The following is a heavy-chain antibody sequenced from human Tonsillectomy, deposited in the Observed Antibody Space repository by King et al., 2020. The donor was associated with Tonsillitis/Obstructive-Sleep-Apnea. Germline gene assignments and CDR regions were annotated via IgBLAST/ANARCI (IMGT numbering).Heavy chain of an antibody. CDR1: GYSFTSNW. Sequence: QLVQSGAEVKKPGESLKISCKGSGYSFTSNWIAWVRQMPGKGLEWMGIIYHGDSDTRYSPSFQGQVTISADKFISTAYVQWNSLKASDTAKYYGARLTITISEVNFDQWGQGTLVTVSS. CDR2: IYHGDSDT. CDR3: ARLTITISEVNFDQ. V-gene: IGHV5-51*01. J-gene: IGHJ4*02. D-gene: IGHD3-3*01.